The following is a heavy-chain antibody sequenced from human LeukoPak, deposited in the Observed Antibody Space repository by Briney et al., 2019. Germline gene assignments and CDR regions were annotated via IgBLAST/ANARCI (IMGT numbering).Heavy chain of an antibody. CDR2: INHSGGT. D-gene: IGHD5-12*01. J-gene: IGHJ4*02. Sequence: SETLSLTCAVYGGSFSGYYWSWIRQPPGKGLEWIGEINHSGGTNYNPSLKSRVTISVDTSKNQFSLKLSSVTAADTAVYYCARGGGKWLRLRVFDYWGQGTLVTVSS. V-gene: IGHV4-34*01. CDR3: ARGGGKWLRLRVFDY. CDR1: GGSFSGYY.